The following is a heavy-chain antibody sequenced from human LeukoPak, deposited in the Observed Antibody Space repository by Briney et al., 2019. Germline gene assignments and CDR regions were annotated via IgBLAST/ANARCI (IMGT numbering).Heavy chain of an antibody. CDR1: GGSISSGSYY. CDR2: IYTSGST. V-gene: IGHV4-61*02. Sequence: PSQTLSLTCTVSGGSISSGSYYWSWIRQPAGKGLEWIGRIYTSGSTNYNPSLKSRVTISVDTSKNQFSLKLSSVTAADTAVYYCARGTPKVCYYYYMDVWGKGTTVTVSS. J-gene: IGHJ6*03. D-gene: IGHD2-15*01. CDR3: ARGTPKVCYYYYMDV.